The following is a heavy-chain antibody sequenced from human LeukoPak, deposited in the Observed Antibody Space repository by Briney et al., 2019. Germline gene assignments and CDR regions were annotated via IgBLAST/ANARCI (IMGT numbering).Heavy chain of an antibody. CDR3: ATSPFLYSSGWSDAFDI. V-gene: IGHV3-30*04. Sequence: PGRSLRLSCAASGFTFSSYAMHWVRQAPGKGLEWVAVISYDGSNKYYADSVKGRFTISRDDSKNTLYLQMNSLRAEDTAVYYCATSPFLYSSGWSDAFDIWGQGTMVTVSS. J-gene: IGHJ3*02. D-gene: IGHD6-19*01. CDR2: ISYDGSNK. CDR1: GFTFSSYA.